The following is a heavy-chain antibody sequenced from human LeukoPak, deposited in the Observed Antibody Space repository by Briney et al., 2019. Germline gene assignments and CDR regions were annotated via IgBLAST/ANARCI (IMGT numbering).Heavy chain of an antibody. J-gene: IGHJ3*02. CDR2: IYYSGST. CDR1: GGSISSSSYY. D-gene: IGHD1-26*01. Sequence: SETLSLTCTVSGGSISSSSYYWGWIRQPPGKGLEWIGSIYYSGSTYYNPSLKSRVTISVDTSKDQFSLKLSSVTAADTAVYYCARDQGAADAYDIWGQGTMVTVSS. CDR3: ARDQGAADAYDI. V-gene: IGHV4-39*07.